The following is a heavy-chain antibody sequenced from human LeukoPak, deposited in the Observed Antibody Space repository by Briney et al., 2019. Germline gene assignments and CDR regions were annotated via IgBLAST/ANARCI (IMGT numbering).Heavy chain of an antibody. D-gene: IGHD3-9*01. Sequence: ASVKVSCKASGYTFTCYYMHWVRQAPGQGLEWMGWINPNSGGTNYAQKFQGRVTMTRDTSISTAYMELSRLRSDDTAVYYCARDLRYFDWSTPGDYWGQGTLVTVSS. CDR1: GYTFTCYY. CDR2: INPNSGGT. CDR3: ARDLRYFDWSTPGDY. V-gene: IGHV1-2*02. J-gene: IGHJ4*02.